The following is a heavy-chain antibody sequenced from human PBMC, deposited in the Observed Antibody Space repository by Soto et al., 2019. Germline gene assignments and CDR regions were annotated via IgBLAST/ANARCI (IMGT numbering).Heavy chain of an antibody. J-gene: IGHJ3*02. CDR2: ISGSGSST. CDR1: GFTFSSYA. CDR3: TKDPVVGPGIAFDI. Sequence: EGQLLESGGGLVQPGGSLRLSCAASGFTFSSYAMSWVRQAPGKGLEWVSAISGSGSSTYYADSVKGRFTISRDNSKNTLYLQMNSLKDDDTAVYYCTKDPVVGPGIAFDIWGQGTIVTVSS. D-gene: IGHD3-22*01. V-gene: IGHV3-23*01.